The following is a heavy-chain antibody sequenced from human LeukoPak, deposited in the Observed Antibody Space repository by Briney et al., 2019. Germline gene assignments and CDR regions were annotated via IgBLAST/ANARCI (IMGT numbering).Heavy chain of an antibody. Sequence: PGGSRGLSCAAPGFTFSSFGMSWVRQAPGKGLDWVSAISGSGGTTYYADSVKGRFTISRDNSKNTLYLQMNSLRAEDTAVYYCASITMIVVSPPFDYWGQGTLVTVSS. D-gene: IGHD3-22*01. J-gene: IGHJ4*02. CDR1: GFTFSSFG. CDR3: ASITMIVVSPPFDY. CDR2: ISGSGGTT. V-gene: IGHV3-23*01.